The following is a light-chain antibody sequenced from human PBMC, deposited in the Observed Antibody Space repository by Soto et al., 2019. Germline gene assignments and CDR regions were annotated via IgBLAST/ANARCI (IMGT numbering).Light chain of an antibody. CDR2: EVS. CDR1: SSDVGGYNS. Sequence: QSVLTQPASVSGSPGQSITISCTGTSSDVGGYNSVSWYQQHPGKAPELMIYEVSNRPSRVSNRFSGSKSGNTASLTISGLQAEDEADYYCSSYTNINTRVFGGGTKLTVL. J-gene: IGLJ3*02. V-gene: IGLV2-14*01. CDR3: SSYTNINTRV.